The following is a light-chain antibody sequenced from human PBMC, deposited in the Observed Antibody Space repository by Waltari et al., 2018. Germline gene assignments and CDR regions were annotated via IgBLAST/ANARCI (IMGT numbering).Light chain of an antibody. CDR3: QQRRNWPLT. Sequence: ILLTHSPPTSPLSPGEKASLSCRASQSVTNYLAWYQQKPGQAPRLLIYDTSNRATGIPARFSGSGFATDITLTISSLEPDDFAVYYCQQRRNWPLTFGGGTKVEIK. J-gene: IGKJ4*01. CDR2: DTS. CDR1: QSVTNY. V-gene: IGKV3-11*01.